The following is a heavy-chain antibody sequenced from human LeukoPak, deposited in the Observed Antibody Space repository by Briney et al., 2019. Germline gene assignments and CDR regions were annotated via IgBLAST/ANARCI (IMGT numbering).Heavy chain of an antibody. V-gene: IGHV4-34*01. D-gene: IGHD5-12*01. CDR2: INHSGST. CDR3: ARGARTPSGYGSRTAGRANWFDP. CDR1: GGSFSGYY. Sequence: SETLSLTCAVCGGSFSGYYWSWIRQPPGKGLEWIGEINHSGSTNYNPSLKSRVTISVDTSKNQFSLKLSSVTAADTAVYYRARGARTPSGYGSRTAGRANWFDPWGQGTLVTVSS. J-gene: IGHJ5*02.